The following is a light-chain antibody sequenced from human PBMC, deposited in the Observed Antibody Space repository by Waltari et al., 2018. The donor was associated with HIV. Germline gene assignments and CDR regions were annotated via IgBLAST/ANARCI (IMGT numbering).Light chain of an antibody. Sequence: QSALTQPPSASGSPGQSVTISCTGTSSDVGGYNYVSWYQQHPAKAPKLMIYDVNKRPSGVPDRFSGSKSGNTASLTVSGLQAEDEADYYCSSFAGSRTHVVLGGGTKLTVL. V-gene: IGLV2-8*01. J-gene: IGLJ2*01. CDR1: SSDVGGYNY. CDR3: SSFAGSRTHVV. CDR2: DVN.